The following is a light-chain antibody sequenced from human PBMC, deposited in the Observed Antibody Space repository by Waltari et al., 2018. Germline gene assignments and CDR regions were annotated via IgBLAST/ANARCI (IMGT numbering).Light chain of an antibody. CDR3: AAWDDSLHGRWE. CDR1: SSNIGNNV. V-gene: IGLV1-44*01. CDR2: RND. J-gene: IGLJ3*02. Sequence: QSVLTQPPSASGTPGQRVTISCSGSSSNIGNNVVNWYQQVPGTTPKLLIYRNDHRPSGVPDRFAGSKSGTSASLAISGLRSEDEADYYCAAWDDSLHGRWEFGGGTKVTVL.